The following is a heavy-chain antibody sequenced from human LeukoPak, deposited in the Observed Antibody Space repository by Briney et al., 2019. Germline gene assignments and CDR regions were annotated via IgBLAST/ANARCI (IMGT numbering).Heavy chain of an antibody. CDR3: AKDPPERFGELLKGDY. Sequence: GGSLRLSCAASGFTFSSYWMSWVRQAPGKGLEWVANIKQDGSEKYYVDSVKGRFTISRDNAKNSLYLQMNSLRAEDTAVYYCAKDPPERFGELLKGDYWGQGTLVTVSS. J-gene: IGHJ4*02. V-gene: IGHV3-7*03. D-gene: IGHD3-10*01. CDR2: IKQDGSEK. CDR1: GFTFSSYW.